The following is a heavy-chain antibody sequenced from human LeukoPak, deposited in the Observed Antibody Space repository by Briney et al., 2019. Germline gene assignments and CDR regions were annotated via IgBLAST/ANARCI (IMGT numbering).Heavy chain of an antibody. V-gene: IGHV3-48*04. CDR2: ISSSGTTI. D-gene: IGHD5-24*01. CDR3: ARETRVRWTDY. CDR1: GFTFSSYA. J-gene: IGHJ4*02. Sequence: GGSLRLSCAASGFTFSSYAMSWVRQAPGKGLEWLSYISSSGTTIYYADSVKGRFTISRDNAKNSLYLQMNSLRAEDTAVYYCARETRVRWTDYWGQGTLVTVSS.